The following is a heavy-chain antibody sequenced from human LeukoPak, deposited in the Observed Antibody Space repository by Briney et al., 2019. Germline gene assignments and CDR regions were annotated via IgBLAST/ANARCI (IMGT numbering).Heavy chain of an antibody. D-gene: IGHD4-17*01. J-gene: IGHJ4*02. Sequence: SETLSLTCTVSGGSVSDYYWSWIRQSPGKGLEWIGYIYYTETSYNPSLKSRVTISADTSKNQFSLKLYSVTAADTAVYYCARQATVTTYYFDYWGQGTLVTVSS. CDR2: IYYTET. CDR1: GGSVSDYY. V-gene: IGHV4-59*02. CDR3: ARQATVTTYYFDY.